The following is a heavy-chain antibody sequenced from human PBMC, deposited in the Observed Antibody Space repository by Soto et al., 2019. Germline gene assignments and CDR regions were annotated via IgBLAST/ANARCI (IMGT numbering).Heavy chain of an antibody. J-gene: IGHJ4*02. Sequence: GSLRLSCAASGFTFSNYAMSWVRQAPGKGLEWVSLVSATAGTTYYTDSVKGRFTISRDNSKNTLYLQMNSLRAEDTAVYYCAKDRSYGMSLVFDYWGQGTLVTVPQ. CDR1: GFTFSNYA. V-gene: IGHV3-23*01. CDR2: VSATAGTT. D-gene: IGHD5-18*01. CDR3: AKDRSYGMSLVFDY.